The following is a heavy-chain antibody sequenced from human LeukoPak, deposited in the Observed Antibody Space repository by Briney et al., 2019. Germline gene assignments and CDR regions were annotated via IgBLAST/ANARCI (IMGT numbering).Heavy chain of an antibody. J-gene: IGHJ6*03. CDR1: GGSISSYY. D-gene: IGHD2-21*02. Sequence: SETLSLTCTVSGGSISSYYWSWIRQPPGKGLEWIGYIYYGGSTNYNPSLKSRVTISVDTSKNQFSLKLSSVTAADTAVYYCARQNCGGDCYYYYYYYMDVWGKGTTVTVSS. V-gene: IGHV4-59*01. CDR3: ARQNCGGDCYYYYYYYMDV. CDR2: IYYGGST.